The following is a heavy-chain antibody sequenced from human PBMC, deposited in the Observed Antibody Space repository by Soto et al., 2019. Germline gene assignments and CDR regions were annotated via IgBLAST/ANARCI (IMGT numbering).Heavy chain of an antibody. CDR2: INHSGST. J-gene: IGHJ6*02. V-gene: IGHV4-34*01. D-gene: IGHD6-19*01. Sequence: SETLSLTCAVYGGSFSGYYWSWIRQPPGKGLEWIGEINHSGSTNYNPSLKSRVTISVDTSKNQFSLKLSSVTAADTAVYYCARDWRIAVGGGYYYGMDVWGQGTTVTVSS. CDR1: GGSFSGYY. CDR3: ARDWRIAVGGGYYYGMDV.